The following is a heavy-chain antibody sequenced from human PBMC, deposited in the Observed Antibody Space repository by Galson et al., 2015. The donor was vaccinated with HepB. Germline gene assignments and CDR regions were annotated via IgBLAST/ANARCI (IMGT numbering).Heavy chain of an antibody. CDR1: GGSISSYY. J-gene: IGHJ3*01. Sequence: ETLSLTCTVSGGSISSYYWSWIRQPPGKGLEWIGYIYYSGSTKYNPSLKSRVPISEDTPKSHFSLKLSSVTAADTAVYYCARSLGGTYSLWSQGTMVIVSS. D-gene: IGHD1-26*01. V-gene: IGHV4-59*01. CDR2: IYYSGST. CDR3: ARSLGGTYSL.